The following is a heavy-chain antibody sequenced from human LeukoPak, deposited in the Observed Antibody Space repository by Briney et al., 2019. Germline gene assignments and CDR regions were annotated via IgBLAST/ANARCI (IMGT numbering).Heavy chain of an antibody. D-gene: IGHD5-18*01. CDR3: AKDPGYSYGYRY. Sequence: PGGSLGLSCAASGFTFSSYAMSWVRQAPGKGLEWVSAISGSGGSTYCADSVKGRFTISRDNSKNTLYLQMNSLRAEDTAVYYCAKDPGYSYGYRYWGQGTLVTVSS. V-gene: IGHV3-23*01. CDR1: GFTFSSYA. CDR2: ISGSGGST. J-gene: IGHJ4*02.